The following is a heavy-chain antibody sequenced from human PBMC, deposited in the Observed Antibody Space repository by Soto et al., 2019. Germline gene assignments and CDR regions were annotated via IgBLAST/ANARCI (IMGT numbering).Heavy chain of an antibody. D-gene: IGHD3-3*01. J-gene: IGHJ3*02. CDR2: ITPATGAA. Sequence: QLHLVQSGAVVKKPGASVTVSCSASGYPVTAYYMHWVRQAPGRGLEWMGGITPATGAAKYTQTFPGRVTMAREASTITLFMELSGLTSEDTAVCYCARGGGVGVAGSAAFDMWGQGTLVTVSS. V-gene: IGHV1-2*02. CDR3: ARGGGVGVAGSAAFDM. CDR1: GYPVTAYY.